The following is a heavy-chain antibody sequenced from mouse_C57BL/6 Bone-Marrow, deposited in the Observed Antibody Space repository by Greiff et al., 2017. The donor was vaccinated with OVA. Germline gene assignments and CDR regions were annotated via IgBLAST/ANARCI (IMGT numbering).Heavy chain of an antibody. D-gene: IGHD1-1*01. CDR1: GYTFTSYW. Sequence: QVQLQQPGAELVKPGASVKLSCKASGYTFTSYWMHWVKQRPGQGLEWIGMIHPNSGSTNYNEKFKSKTTLTVDKSSSTAYMQLSSLTSEDSAVYYCARPTEMYFDYWGQGTTLTVSS. CDR3: ARPTEMYFDY. J-gene: IGHJ2*01. CDR2: IHPNSGST. V-gene: IGHV1-64*01.